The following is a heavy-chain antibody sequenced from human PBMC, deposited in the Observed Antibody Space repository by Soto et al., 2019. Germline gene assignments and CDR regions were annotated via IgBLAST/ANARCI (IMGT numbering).Heavy chain of an antibody. J-gene: IGHJ3*02. CDR1: GYPVTAYY. CDR3: ARGGGVGVAGSAAFDM. V-gene: IGHV1-2*02. D-gene: IGHD3-3*01. Sequence: QLHLVQSGAVVKKPGASVTVSCSASGYPVTAYYMHWARQAPGRGLEWMGGINPATGAAKYTQTSRGRVTVTRDPSTSTVFMGLSGLTSEDTAVFSCARGGGVGVAGSAAFDMWGQGTLVTVSS. CDR2: INPATGAA.